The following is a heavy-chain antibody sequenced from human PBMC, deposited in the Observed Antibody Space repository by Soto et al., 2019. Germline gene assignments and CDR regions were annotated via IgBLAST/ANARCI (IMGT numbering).Heavy chain of an antibody. V-gene: IGHV4-59*02. CDR3: FRQVGATGSYSYAV. Sequence: QVQLQESGPGVVKPSETLSLTCTVTGASVINDYWNWIRQPPGKGLEWIGFVYDSGSTSYNSSLKRRLPMSVDTAKNQFSLKLSSVTAADTAIYYCFRQVGATGSYSYAVWGQGTMVTVSS. J-gene: IGHJ3*01. CDR2: VYDSGST. CDR1: GASVINDY. D-gene: IGHD1-26*01.